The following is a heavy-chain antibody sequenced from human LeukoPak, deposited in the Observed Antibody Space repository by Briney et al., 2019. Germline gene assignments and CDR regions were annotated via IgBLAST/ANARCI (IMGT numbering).Heavy chain of an antibody. CDR2: IQYDGSIK. CDR1: GFTFSSYG. D-gene: IGHD5-18*01. J-gene: IGHJ4*02. CDR3: AKSEGGVNTAMAY. V-gene: IGHV3-30*02. Sequence: GGSLRLSCAASGFTFSSYGMHWVRLAPGKGLEWVAAIQYDGSIKYYADSVKGRFTISRDNSENTLYLQMNSLRAEDTAVYYCAKSEGGVNTAMAYWGQGTLVTVSS.